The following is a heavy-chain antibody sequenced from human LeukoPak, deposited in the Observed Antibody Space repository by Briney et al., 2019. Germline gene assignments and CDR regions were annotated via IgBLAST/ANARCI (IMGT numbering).Heavy chain of an antibody. V-gene: IGHV3-23*01. D-gene: IGHD1-26*01. Sequence: GGSLRLSCLTSGFTLSTNAMSWARLAPGKGLEWISGISGSGASTYYADSVKGRFTISRDDSRNTLYLQMNSLRGDDTAVYYCAKDVGKWESLHFFDYWGQGTLVTVSS. CDR2: ISGSGAST. J-gene: IGHJ4*02. CDR3: AKDVGKWESLHFFDY. CDR1: GFTLSTNA.